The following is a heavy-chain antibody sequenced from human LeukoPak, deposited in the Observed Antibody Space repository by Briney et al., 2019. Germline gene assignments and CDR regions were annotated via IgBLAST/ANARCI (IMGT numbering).Heavy chain of an antibody. J-gene: IGHJ3*02. Sequence: GGSLRLSCAASGFTFSSYVMSWVRQAPGKGLEWVSSISGSGAGTFYADSVKGRFSISRDNSKNTLYPQMDSLRAEDTAVYYCAKDYYDSSGYYNFDAFDIWGQGTMVTVSS. CDR2: ISGSGAGT. D-gene: IGHD3-22*01. V-gene: IGHV3-23*01. CDR3: AKDYYDSSGYYNFDAFDI. CDR1: GFTFSSYV.